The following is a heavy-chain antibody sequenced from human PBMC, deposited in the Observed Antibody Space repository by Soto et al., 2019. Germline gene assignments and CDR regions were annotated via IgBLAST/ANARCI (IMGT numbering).Heavy chain of an antibody. CDR2: ISGSGGST. D-gene: IGHD7-27*01. V-gene: IGHV3-23*01. CDR1: GFTFSDYA. Sequence: VVSLRLSCAASGFTFSDYAMSWVRQSPGKGLEWVSTISGSGGSTYYADAVKGRFTISRDNSMDTLYLQMKSLRVEDTAIYYCAKEVSLGSTVDLGYWGQGTLVTVSS. CDR3: AKEVSLGSTVDLGY. J-gene: IGHJ4*02.